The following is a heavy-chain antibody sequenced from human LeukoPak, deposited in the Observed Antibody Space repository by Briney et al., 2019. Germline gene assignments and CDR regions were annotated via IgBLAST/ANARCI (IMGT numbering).Heavy chain of an antibody. Sequence: SVKVSCKASGGSFSSYPISWVRQAPGQGLEWMGRIIPILSIANYAQKFQGRVTTTADKSTSTAYMELSSLRSEDTAVYYCARDTTVTTNYYYGMDVWGQGTTVTVSS. J-gene: IGHJ6*02. CDR1: GGSFSSYP. V-gene: IGHV1-69*04. CDR2: IIPILSIA. CDR3: ARDTTVTTNYYYGMDV. D-gene: IGHD4-17*01.